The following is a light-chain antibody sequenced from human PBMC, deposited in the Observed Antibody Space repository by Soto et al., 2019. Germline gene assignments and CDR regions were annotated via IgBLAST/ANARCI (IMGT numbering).Light chain of an antibody. J-gene: IGKJ2*01. CDR1: QSLLHSNGYNY. CDR3: LQTLQTPYT. CDR2: LGS. Sequence: DIVMTQSPLSLPVTPGEPASISCRSSQSLLHSNGYNYLDWYLQKPGQSPQLLIYLGSYRASGVPDRFRGGGSGTDFTLKISRVEADDVGVYYCLQTLQTPYTFGQGTKREIK. V-gene: IGKV2-28*01.